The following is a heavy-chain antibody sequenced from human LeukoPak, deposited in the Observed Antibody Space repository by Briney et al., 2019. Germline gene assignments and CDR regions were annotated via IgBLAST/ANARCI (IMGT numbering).Heavy chain of an antibody. CDR1: GGSISSDY. CDR2: IHYSGRT. V-gene: IGHV4-59*08. Sequence: SETLSLTCTVSGGSISSDYWSWIRQPPGKRLEWIGYIHYSGRTNYNPSLKSRVTISVDTSKNQFSLKLSSVTAADTALYYCATLPGASSALFYSWGQGTLVTGSS. D-gene: IGHD3-22*01. J-gene: IGHJ5*01. CDR3: ATLPGASSALFYS.